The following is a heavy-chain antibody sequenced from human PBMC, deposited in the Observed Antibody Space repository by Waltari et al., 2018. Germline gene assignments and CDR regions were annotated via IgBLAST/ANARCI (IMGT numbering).Heavy chain of an antibody. V-gene: IGHV3-72*01. D-gene: IGHD3-16*01. Sequence: EVQLVESGGGLVQPGGSLRLSCAASGFTFSDHYMDWVRQAPGKGLEWVGRTRNKANSYTTEYAASVKGRFTISRDNSKNTLYLQMNSLRAEDTAVYYCASGLGYLDYWGQGTLVTVSS. J-gene: IGHJ4*02. CDR1: GFTFSDHY. CDR2: TRNKANSYTT. CDR3: ASGLGYLDY.